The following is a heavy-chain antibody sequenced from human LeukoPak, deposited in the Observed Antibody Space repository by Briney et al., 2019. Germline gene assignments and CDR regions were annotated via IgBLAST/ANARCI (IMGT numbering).Heavy chain of an antibody. Sequence: ASVKVSCKASGYTFTSYYIRWVRQAPGQGLEWMGIINPSGGSTSYAQKFQGRVTMTRDTSTSTVYMEPSSLRSEDTAVYYCARGPPLYYYDSSGYSAPHDYWGQGTLVTVSS. V-gene: IGHV1-46*01. J-gene: IGHJ4*02. CDR1: GYTFTSYY. CDR2: INPSGGST. CDR3: ARGPPLYYYDSSGYSAPHDY. D-gene: IGHD3-22*01.